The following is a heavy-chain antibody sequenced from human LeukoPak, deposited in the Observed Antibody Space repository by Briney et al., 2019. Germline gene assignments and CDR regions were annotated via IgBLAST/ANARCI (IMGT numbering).Heavy chain of an antibody. CDR2: IYTTGGTSGST. D-gene: IGHD2-2*01. V-gene: IGHV4-61*02. J-gene: IGHJ3*02. CDR3: ARIHCSSTSCYASDI. CDR1: GGSISSGNYY. Sequence: SETLSLTCTVSGGSISSGNYYWSWIRQPAGKGLEYIGRIYTTGGTSGSTYYNPSLKSRATISVDTSKNQFSLKLSSVTAADTAVYYCARIHCSSTSCYASDIWGQGTMVTVSS.